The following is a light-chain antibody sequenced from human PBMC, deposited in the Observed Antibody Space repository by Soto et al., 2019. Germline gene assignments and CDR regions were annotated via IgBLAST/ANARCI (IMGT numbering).Light chain of an antibody. CDR1: QSIASDS. Sequence: VLTQSPGTLSLSPGERATLSCRSSQSIASDSIAWYQQKPGQAPRLLISGAASRAAGIPDRFSGSGSGTDFTLTIIRLEPEDFAVYYCHYGNSPPWTFGQGTKVDIK. CDR3: HYGNSPPWT. CDR2: GAA. J-gene: IGKJ1*01. V-gene: IGKV3-20*01.